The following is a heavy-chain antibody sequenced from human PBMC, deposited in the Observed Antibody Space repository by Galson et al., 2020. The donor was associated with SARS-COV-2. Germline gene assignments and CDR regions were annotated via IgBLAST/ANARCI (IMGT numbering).Heavy chain of an antibody. Sequence: ASVKVSCTASGYTFTDYYIHWVRQAPGQGLEWMGWINPKSGGTNYAPKFEGRVTMTRDTSITTAYMERSRLRADDTAVYYCARLRYYDVLTGYVVDVWGQGTMVTVSS. CDR1: GYTFTDYY. V-gene: IGHV1-2*02. CDR2: INPKSGGT. J-gene: IGHJ6*02. CDR3: ARLRYYDVLTGYVVDV. D-gene: IGHD3-9*01.